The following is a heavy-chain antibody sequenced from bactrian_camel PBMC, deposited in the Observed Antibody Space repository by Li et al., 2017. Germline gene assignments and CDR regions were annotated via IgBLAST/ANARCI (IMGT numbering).Heavy chain of an antibody. V-gene: IGHV3S55*01. CDR3: AAALFVVCGYYPEYDVAGY. CDR2: IGNDGST. CDR1: RIPGSRSC. Sequence: VQLVESGGGLVQSGGSLRLSCAFRIPGSRSCLGWFRQAPGKEREGVAVIGNDGSTRYADSVKGRFLISRDNAKNTLDLQMNSLNPEDTAMYYCAAALFVVCGYYPEYDVAGYWGQGTQVTVS. D-gene: IGHD4*01. J-gene: IGHJ6*01.